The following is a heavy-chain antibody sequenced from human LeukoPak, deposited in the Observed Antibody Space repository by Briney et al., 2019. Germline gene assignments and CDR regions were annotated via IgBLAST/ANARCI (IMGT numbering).Heavy chain of an antibody. CDR3: ARDTTLVTGFGTPVDY. J-gene: IGHJ4*02. D-gene: IGHD5-18*01. Sequence: ASVKVSCKASGYTFTSYDINWVRQATGQGLEWMGWMNPNSGNTGYAQKFQGRVTITRNTSISTAYMELSSLRSEDTAVYYCARDTTLVTGFGTPVDYWGQGTLVTVSS. CDR1: GYTFTSYD. V-gene: IGHV1-8*03. CDR2: MNPNSGNT.